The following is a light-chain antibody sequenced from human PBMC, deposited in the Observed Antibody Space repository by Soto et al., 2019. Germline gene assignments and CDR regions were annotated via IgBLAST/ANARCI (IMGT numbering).Light chain of an antibody. CDR3: SLYTSSTFHV. CDR2: EVS. J-gene: IGLJ1*01. Sequence: QSALTQPPSVSWSPGHSFTISFTGTISYVFYYNRVSWYQHPPGTAPKILIYEVSNRPSGVPDRFYGSKSGNPASLTISGIQAEDEADYYCSLYTSSTFHVFGTGTKVTVL. V-gene: IGLV2-18*01. CDR1: ISYVFYYNR.